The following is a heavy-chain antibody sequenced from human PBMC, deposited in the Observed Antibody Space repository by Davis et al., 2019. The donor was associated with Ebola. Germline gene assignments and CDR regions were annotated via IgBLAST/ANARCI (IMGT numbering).Heavy chain of an antibody. CDR2: ISGSGGST. Sequence: GESLKISCAASGFTFSSYAMSWVRQAPGKGLEWVSAISGSGGSTYYADSVKGRFTISRDNSKNTLYLQMNSLRAEDTAVYYCARGGESLLHYYYYGMDVWGQGTTVTVSS. V-gene: IGHV3-23*01. J-gene: IGHJ6*02. CDR1: GFTFSSYA. CDR3: ARGGESLLHYYYYGMDV.